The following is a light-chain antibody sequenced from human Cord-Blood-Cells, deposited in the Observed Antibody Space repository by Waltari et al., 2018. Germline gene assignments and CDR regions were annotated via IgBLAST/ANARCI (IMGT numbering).Light chain of an antibody. CDR3: QQYNNWPPLT. J-gene: IGKJ4*01. V-gene: IGKV3-15*01. CDR1: QSVSSN. Sequence: EIVMTQSPATLSVSLGERATLSCRASQSVSSNLAWYQQKPGQAPRLLIYGASTSATGITARFSGSGSGTEFTLTISSLQYEDFAVYYCQQYNNWPPLTFGGGTKVEIK. CDR2: GAS.